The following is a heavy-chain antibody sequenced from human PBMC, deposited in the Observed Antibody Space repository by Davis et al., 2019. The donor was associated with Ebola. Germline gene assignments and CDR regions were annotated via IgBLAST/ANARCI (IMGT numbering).Heavy chain of an antibody. CDR1: GGSISNGYY. V-gene: IGHV4-31*03. J-gene: IGHJ6*04. D-gene: IGHD3-10*01. Sequence: LRLSCTVSGGSISNGYYWSWIRQFPGKGLEWIGYRHNDGNVYYNPSLKNRATILLYKSTGQFALRVGSVTAADTAVYYCARETQDYYGSGSYFNLDDPVDVWGKGITVTVSS. CDR3: ARETQDYYGSGSYFNLDDPVDV. CDR2: RHNDGNV.